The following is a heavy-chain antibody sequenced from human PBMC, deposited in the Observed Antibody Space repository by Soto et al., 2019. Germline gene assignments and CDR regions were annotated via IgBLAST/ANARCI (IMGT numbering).Heavy chain of an antibody. Sequence: GGSLRLSCAASGFTFSSYGMHWVRQAPGKGLEWVAVIWYDGSNKYYADSVKGRFTISRDNSKNTLYLQMNSLRAEDTAVYYCARDLGYSSSWGAFDPWGQGTLVTVSS. CDR1: GFTFSSYG. CDR2: IWYDGSNK. J-gene: IGHJ5*02. D-gene: IGHD6-13*01. CDR3: ARDLGYSSSWGAFDP. V-gene: IGHV3-33*01.